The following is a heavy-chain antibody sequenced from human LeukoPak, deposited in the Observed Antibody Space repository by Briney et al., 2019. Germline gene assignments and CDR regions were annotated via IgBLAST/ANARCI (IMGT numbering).Heavy chain of an antibody. Sequence: PSETLSLTCAVYGGSFSGYYWSWIRQPPGKGLEWIGQINHSGSTNYNPSLKSRVTISVDTSKNQFSLKLSSVTAADTAVYYCARGKNPGYSGHGGALDAFDIWGLGTVVTVSS. J-gene: IGHJ3*02. V-gene: IGHV4-34*01. CDR3: ARGKNPGYSGHGGALDAFDI. CDR2: INHSGST. CDR1: GGSFSGYY. D-gene: IGHD5-12*01.